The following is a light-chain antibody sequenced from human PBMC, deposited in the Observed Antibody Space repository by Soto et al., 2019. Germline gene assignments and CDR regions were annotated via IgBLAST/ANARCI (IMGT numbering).Light chain of an antibody. Sequence: DIQMTQSPSILSASVGDRVTITCRASQSISSWLAWYQQKPGKAPKLLIQMVSILETGVPSRFSGSGSGTEFTLTITGLQPDDFATYYCQHYNSGTVFGQGTKLEFK. CDR3: QHYNSGTV. CDR2: MVS. V-gene: IGKV1-5*03. J-gene: IGKJ2*01. CDR1: QSISSW.